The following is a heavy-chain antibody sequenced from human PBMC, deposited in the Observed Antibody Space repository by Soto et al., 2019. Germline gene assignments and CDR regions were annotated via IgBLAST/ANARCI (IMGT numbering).Heavy chain of an antibody. V-gene: IGHV1-18*01. Sequence: GASVKVSCKASGYTFTSYGISWVRQAPGQGLEWMGWISAYNGNTNYAQKLQGRVTMTTDTSTSTAYMELRSLRSDDTAVYYCAREVMVGAASREYYYGMDVWGQGTTVPVAS. CDR1: GYTFTSYG. CDR2: ISAYNGNT. J-gene: IGHJ6*02. D-gene: IGHD2-15*01. CDR3: AREVMVGAASREYYYGMDV.